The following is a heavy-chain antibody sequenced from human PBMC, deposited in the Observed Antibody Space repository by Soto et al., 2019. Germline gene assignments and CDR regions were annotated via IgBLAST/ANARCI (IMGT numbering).Heavy chain of an antibody. Sequence: QVQLQESGPGLVEPSQTLSLTCSVSGGSISSGGYYWNWIRQHPGQGLEWIGYIYYSGSTYYNPSLKSRVTISSDTSKHQFSLKLSSVTAADAAVYYCARGGGGYYDILTGYYPLDPWGQGTLVTVSS. J-gene: IGHJ5*02. CDR3: ARGGGGYYDILTGYYPLDP. V-gene: IGHV4-31*03. CDR1: GGSISSGGYY. D-gene: IGHD3-9*01. CDR2: IYYSGST.